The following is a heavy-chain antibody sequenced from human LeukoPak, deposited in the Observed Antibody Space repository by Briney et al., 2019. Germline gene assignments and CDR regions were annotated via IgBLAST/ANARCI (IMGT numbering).Heavy chain of an antibody. CDR3: ARAGTYYDSSGHYPKLAFDI. CDR1: GGSISSGSYY. V-gene: IGHV4-61*02. D-gene: IGHD3-22*01. CDR2: IYTSGST. Sequence: SETLSLTCTVSGGSISSGSYYWSWIRQPAGKGLEWIGRIYTSGSTNYNPSLKSRVTISVDTSKNQFSLKLSSVTAADTAVYYCARAGTYYDSSGHYPKLAFDIWGQGTMVTVSS. J-gene: IGHJ3*02.